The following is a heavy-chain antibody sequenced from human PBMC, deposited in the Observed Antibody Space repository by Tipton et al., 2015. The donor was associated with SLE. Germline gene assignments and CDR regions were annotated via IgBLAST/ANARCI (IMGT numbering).Heavy chain of an antibody. V-gene: IGHV3-23*01. CDR1: GFTFSSYD. CDR2: ISGSGHST. CDR3: ARDPSGSGPDFDY. Sequence: SLRLSCAASGFTFSSYDMXXXRQAPGKGLDWVSSISGSGHSTCYANSVKGRFTIFRDNSKGTLYLQMISLRAEDPAVYYCARDPSGSGPDFDYWGQGTLVTVSS. D-gene: IGHD1-1*01. J-gene: IGHJ4*02.